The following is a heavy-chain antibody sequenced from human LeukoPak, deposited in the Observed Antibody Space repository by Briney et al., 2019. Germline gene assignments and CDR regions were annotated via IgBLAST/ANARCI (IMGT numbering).Heavy chain of an antibody. CDR3: AREDSSGYLGY. Sequence: SETLSLTCTVSGGSVSSNIYYWNWIRQPPGKGLEWIGYIYYSGSTNYNPSLKSRATISVDTSKNQFSLKLTSLTAAGTAVYYCAREDSSGYLGYWGQGTLVTVSS. V-gene: IGHV4-61*01. CDR2: IYYSGST. J-gene: IGHJ4*02. D-gene: IGHD3-22*01. CDR1: GGSVSSNIYY.